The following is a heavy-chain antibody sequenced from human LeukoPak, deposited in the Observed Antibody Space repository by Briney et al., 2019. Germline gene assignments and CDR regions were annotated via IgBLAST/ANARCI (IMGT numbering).Heavy chain of an antibody. Sequence: GGSLRLSCVASGFTFSSYAMHWVRQTPGKGLEYVSGINSNGGSTHYANSVKGRFTISRDISKNTMYLQMNSLRAEDTAVYYCARVLSGRGSLYSYYYYMDVWGKGTTVTISS. D-gene: IGHD3-10*01. CDR3: ARVLSGRGSLYSYYYYMDV. CDR1: GFTFSSYA. J-gene: IGHJ6*03. V-gene: IGHV3-64*01. CDR2: INSNGGST.